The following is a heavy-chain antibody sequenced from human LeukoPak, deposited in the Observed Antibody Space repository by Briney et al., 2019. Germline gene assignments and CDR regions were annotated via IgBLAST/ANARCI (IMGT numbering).Heavy chain of an antibody. Sequence: GGSLRLSCTASGFTFSNFDMGWVRQAPGKGLEWVSAITNRGDGTYFADSVRGRVTISRDNSKDTLYLQLNSLRADDTAVYYCAKDARRTSGWYYFDSWSQGTLVTVSS. V-gene: IGHV3-23*01. CDR3: AKDARRTSGWYYFDS. J-gene: IGHJ4*02. CDR2: ITNRGDGT. CDR1: GFTFSNFD. D-gene: IGHD6-19*01.